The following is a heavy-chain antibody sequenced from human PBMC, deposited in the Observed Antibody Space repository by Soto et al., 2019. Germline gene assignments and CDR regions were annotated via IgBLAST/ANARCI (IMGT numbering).Heavy chain of an antibody. CDR2: ISGSGGST. Sequence: GGSLRLSCAPSGFTFSSYAMSWLRQAPGKGLEWVSAISGSGGSTYYADSVKGRFTISRDNSKNTLYLQMNSLRAEDTAVYYCASRTYYDFWSGYSDFDYWGQGTLVTVSS. CDR1: GFTFSSYA. V-gene: IGHV3-23*01. D-gene: IGHD3-3*01. CDR3: ASRTYYDFWSGYSDFDY. J-gene: IGHJ4*02.